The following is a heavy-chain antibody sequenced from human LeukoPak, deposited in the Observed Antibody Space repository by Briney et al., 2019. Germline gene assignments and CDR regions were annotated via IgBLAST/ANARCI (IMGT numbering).Heavy chain of an antibody. CDR2: IYTSGST. CDR3: ARINWGSSYFGY. Sequence: SETLSLTCTVSGGSISGYYWSWIRQPAGKGLEWIGHIYTSGSTNYSPSLKSRVTMSVDTSKNQFSLKLSSVTAADTALYYCARINWGSSYFGYWGQGTLVIVSS. CDR1: GGSISGYY. J-gene: IGHJ4*02. D-gene: IGHD7-27*01. V-gene: IGHV4-4*07.